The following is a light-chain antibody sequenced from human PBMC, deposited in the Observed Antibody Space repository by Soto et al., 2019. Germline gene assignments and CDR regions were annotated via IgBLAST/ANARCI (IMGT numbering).Light chain of an antibody. Sequence: QSVLAQPPSVSAAPGQKVTISCSGSSSNIGGNSVSWYQQLPGTAPKLLIYDDTKRPSGIPDRFSGSKSGTSATLGITGFQIGDEADYYGGSWDSSLSAYVFGTGTKVTVL. CDR2: DDT. J-gene: IGLJ1*01. CDR3: GSWDSSLSAYV. V-gene: IGLV1-51*01. CDR1: SSNIGGNS.